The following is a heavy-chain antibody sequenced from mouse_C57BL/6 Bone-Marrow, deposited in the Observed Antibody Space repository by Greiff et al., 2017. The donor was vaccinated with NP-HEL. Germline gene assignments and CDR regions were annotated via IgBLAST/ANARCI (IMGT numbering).Heavy chain of an antibody. CDR3: ASPYYGSSYGYFDV. J-gene: IGHJ1*03. CDR1: GYTFTSYW. CDR2: IDPSDSYT. D-gene: IGHD1-1*01. V-gene: IGHV1-50*01. Sequence: VKLQQPGAELVKPGASVKLSCKASGYTFTSYWMQWVKQRPGQGLEWIGEIDPSDSYTNYNQKFKGKATLTVDTSSSTAYMQLSSLTSEDSAVYYCASPYYGSSYGYFDVWGTGTTVTVSS.